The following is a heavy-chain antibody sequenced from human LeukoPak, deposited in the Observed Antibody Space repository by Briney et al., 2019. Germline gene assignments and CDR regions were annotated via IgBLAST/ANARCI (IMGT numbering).Heavy chain of an antibody. J-gene: IGHJ4*02. Sequence: GASVTVSCTASGYTFTGYYMYWVRQAPGQGLEWMGRINPNSGGTNYAQKFQGRVTMTRDTSISTAYMELSRLRSDDTAVYYCARGVMITFGGVRPGFYWGQGTLVTVSS. V-gene: IGHV1-2*06. CDR2: INPNSGGT. D-gene: IGHD3-16*01. CDR3: ARGVMITFGGVRPGFY. CDR1: GYTFTGYY.